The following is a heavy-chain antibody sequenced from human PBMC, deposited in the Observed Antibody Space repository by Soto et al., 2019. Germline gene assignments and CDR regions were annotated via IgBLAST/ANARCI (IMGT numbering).Heavy chain of an antibody. CDR1: GGTFSSYA. V-gene: IGHV1-69*01. CDR3: ARGGVVVVVAATPWFDP. Sequence: QVQLVQSGAEVKKPGSSVKVSCKASGGTFSSYAISWVRQAPGQGLEWMGGIIPIFGTANYAQKFQGRVTITADESTSTAYMELSSLRSEETAVYYCARGGVVVVVAATPWFDPWGQGTLVTVSS. D-gene: IGHD2-15*01. J-gene: IGHJ5*02. CDR2: IIPIFGTA.